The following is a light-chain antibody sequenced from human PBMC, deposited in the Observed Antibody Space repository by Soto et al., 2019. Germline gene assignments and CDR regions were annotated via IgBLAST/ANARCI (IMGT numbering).Light chain of an antibody. Sequence: EIVMTQSPATLSVSPGERATLSCRASRSVSSSYLAWYQQKPGQAPRLLIYGASSRATGIPDRFSGSGSGTDFTHTISRLEPEDFAVFYCQQYGGSPWTFGQGTKVDIK. V-gene: IGKV3-20*01. CDR2: GAS. CDR3: QQYGGSPWT. J-gene: IGKJ1*01. CDR1: RSVSSSY.